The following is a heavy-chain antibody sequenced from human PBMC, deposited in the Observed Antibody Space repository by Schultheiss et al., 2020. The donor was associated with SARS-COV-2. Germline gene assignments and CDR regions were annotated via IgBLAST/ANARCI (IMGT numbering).Heavy chain of an antibody. J-gene: IGHJ6*02. CDR2: ISDSGGTT. CDR3: ARDCYDFWGGPRHGGMDV. D-gene: IGHD3-3*01. Sequence: GGSLRLSCAASGFTFSNYAMSWVRQAPGKGLEWVSAISDSGGTTYYADSVKGRFTISRDNSKNTLSLQINSLTAEDTAVYYCARDCYDFWGGPRHGGMDVWGQGTTVTVSS. V-gene: IGHV3-23*01. CDR1: GFTFSNYA.